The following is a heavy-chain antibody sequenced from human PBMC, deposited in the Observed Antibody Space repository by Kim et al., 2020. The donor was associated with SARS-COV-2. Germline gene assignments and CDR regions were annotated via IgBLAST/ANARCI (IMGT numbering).Heavy chain of an antibody. Sequence: SETLSLTCAVYGGSFSGYSWNWIRQPPGKGLEWIGEIDHSGSTNYNPSLQRRVSISTDTSKTQFSLRLRSVTAADTAVYYCARGRAGVVPAPVLGLGTYHEYYIMDVWGRGTTVTVSS. D-gene: IGHD5-18*01. CDR2: IDHSGST. CDR1: GGSFSGYS. J-gene: IGHJ6*02. V-gene: IGHV4-34*01. CDR3: ARGRAGVVPAPVLGLGTYHEYYIMDV.